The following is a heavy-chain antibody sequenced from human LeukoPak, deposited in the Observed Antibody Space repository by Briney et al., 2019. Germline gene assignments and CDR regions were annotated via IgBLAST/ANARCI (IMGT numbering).Heavy chain of an antibody. CDR2: ISYIGST. CDR3: ARGPKISIAAAGFDY. Sequence: SETLSLTCTVSGGSFSSHYWSWIRQPPGKGLEWIGYISYIGSTNYNPSLKSRVTISVDTSKNQFSLKLSSVTAADTAVYYCARGPKISIAAAGFDYWGQGTLVTVSS. CDR1: GGSFSSHY. D-gene: IGHD6-13*01. J-gene: IGHJ4*02. V-gene: IGHV4-59*11.